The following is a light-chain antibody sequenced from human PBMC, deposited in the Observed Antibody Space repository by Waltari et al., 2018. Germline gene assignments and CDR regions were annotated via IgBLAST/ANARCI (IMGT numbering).Light chain of an antibody. CDR2: DAS. CDR1: QSVGTY. Sequence: EIVLTQSPATLSLSPRETATLSYRASQSVGTYLAWYQQKPGQAPRLLIYDASNRGTGIPDRFRGSGSGTDFTLTIDSLEPEDFALYYCQQRSSWTPHTFGQGAKLEIK. V-gene: IGKV3-11*01. J-gene: IGKJ2*01. CDR3: QQRSSWTPHT.